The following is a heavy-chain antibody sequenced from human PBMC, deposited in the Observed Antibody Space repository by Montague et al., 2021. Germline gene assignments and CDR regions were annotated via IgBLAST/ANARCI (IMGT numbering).Heavy chain of an antibody. Sequence: SLRLSCAASGFTFSSYTINWVRQAPGKGLEWVSSISGSSLYIDYADSVKGRFTISRDNAKNSLYLQMNSLRAEDTAVYYCASLPYSSAWPYYFDHWGQGTLVTVSS. CDR1: GFTFSSYT. D-gene: IGHD6-19*01. CDR3: ASLPYSSAWPYYFDH. J-gene: IGHJ4*02. V-gene: IGHV3-21*01. CDR2: ISGSSLYI.